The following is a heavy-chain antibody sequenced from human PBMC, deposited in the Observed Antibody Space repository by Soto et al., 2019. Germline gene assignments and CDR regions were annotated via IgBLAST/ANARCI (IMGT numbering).Heavy chain of an antibody. CDR2: IYHSGST. J-gene: IGHJ4*02. Sequence: LSLTCSVSGYSISSGYYWGWIRQPPGKGLEWIGSIYHSGSTYYNPSLKSRVTISVDTSKNQFSLKLSSVTAADTAVYYCARDAYYYDSSGYYYPIDYWGQGTLVTV. CDR1: GYSISSGYY. CDR3: ARDAYYYDSSGYYYPIDY. V-gene: IGHV4-38-2*02. D-gene: IGHD3-22*01.